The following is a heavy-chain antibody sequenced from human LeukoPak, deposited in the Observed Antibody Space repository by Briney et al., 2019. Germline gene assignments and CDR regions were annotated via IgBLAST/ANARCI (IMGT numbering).Heavy chain of an antibody. D-gene: IGHD6-19*01. CDR1: GGSISSSSYY. V-gene: IGHV4-39*07. J-gene: IGHJ5*02. Sequence: SETLSLTCTVSGGSISSSSYYWGWIRQPPGKGLEWIGSIYSGSTYYNPSLKSRVTISVDTSKNQFSLKLSSVTAADTAVYYCATNSAWPWGQGTQVTVSS. CDR2: IYSGST. CDR3: ATNSAWP.